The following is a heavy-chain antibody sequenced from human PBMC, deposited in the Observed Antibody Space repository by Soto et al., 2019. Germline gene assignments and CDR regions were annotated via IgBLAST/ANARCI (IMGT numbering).Heavy chain of an antibody. CDR3: ARVAY. Sequence: GGSLRLSCAASGFNFSSYWMSWVRQAPGKGLEWVANIKQDGSEKYYVDSVKGRFTISRDNAKNSLYLQMNTLRPEDSAIYYCARVAYWGPGTQVTVSS. V-gene: IGHV3-7*03. J-gene: IGHJ4*02. CDR2: IKQDGSEK. CDR1: GFNFSSYW.